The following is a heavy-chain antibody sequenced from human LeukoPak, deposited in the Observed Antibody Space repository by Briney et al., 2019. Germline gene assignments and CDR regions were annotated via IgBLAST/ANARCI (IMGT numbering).Heavy chain of an antibody. J-gene: IGHJ4*02. Sequence: GGSLRLSCAASGFTFSSYSMNWVRQAPGKGLEWVSSISRSRNYIYYADSVKGRFTISRDNTKNSLYLQMNSLRAEDTAVYYCARYYDFWAWGQGTLVTVSS. CDR1: GFTFSSYS. V-gene: IGHV3-21*01. CDR3: ARYYDFWA. CDR2: ISRSRNYI. D-gene: IGHD3-3*01.